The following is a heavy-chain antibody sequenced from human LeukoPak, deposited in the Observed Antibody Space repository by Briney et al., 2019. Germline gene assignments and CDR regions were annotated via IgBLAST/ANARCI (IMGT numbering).Heavy chain of an antibody. CDR2: ISGSGGST. J-gene: IGHJ4*02. V-gene: IGHV3-23*01. Sequence: GGSLRLSCAASGFTFSSYSMNWVRQAPGKGLEWVSAISGSGGSTYYADSVKGRFTVSRDNSKNTLFLQMNSLRAEDTAVYYCAKDGGLWVSAHWGDSWGRGTLVTVSS. CDR3: AKDGGLWVSAHWGDS. D-gene: IGHD7-27*01. CDR1: GFTFSSYS.